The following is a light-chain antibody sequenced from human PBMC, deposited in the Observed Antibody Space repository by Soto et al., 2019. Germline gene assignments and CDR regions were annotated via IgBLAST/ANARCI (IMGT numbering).Light chain of an antibody. CDR1: QGVRNS. J-gene: IGKJ4*01. V-gene: IGKV3-11*01. CDR2: DAS. Sequence: IIVSQSPGTLSLSQGDRATLSCRASQGVRNSVAWYQQRPGQAPRLLIYDASNRATGIPDRFSGSGSGTDFTLTISSLEPEDFAVYYCQQRSHGLTFGGGTKV. CDR3: QQRSHGLT.